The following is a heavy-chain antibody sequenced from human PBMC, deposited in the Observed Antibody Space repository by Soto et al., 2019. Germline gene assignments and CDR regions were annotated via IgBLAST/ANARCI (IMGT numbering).Heavy chain of an antibody. Sequence: SETLSLTCAVSGGSISSSNWWSWVRQPPGKGLEWIGEIYHSGSTNYNPYLKSRVTISVDKSKNQFSLKLSSVTAVDTAVYYFARARQYYGSGSGYMGGNWFDPWGQGTLVTVSS. J-gene: IGHJ5*02. D-gene: IGHD3-10*01. CDR2: IYHSGST. V-gene: IGHV4-4*02. CDR1: GGSISSSNW. CDR3: ARARQYYGSGSGYMGGNWFDP.